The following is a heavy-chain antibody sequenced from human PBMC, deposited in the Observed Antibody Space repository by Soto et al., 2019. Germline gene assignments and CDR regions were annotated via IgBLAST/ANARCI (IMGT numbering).Heavy chain of an antibody. Sequence: SETLSLTCAVYGGSFSGYYWSWIRQPPGKGLEWIGEINHSGSTNYNPSLKSRVTISVDTSKNQFSLKLSSVTAADTAVYYCARGLVVPADTRYYFDYWGQGTLVTVSS. CDR3: ARGLVVPADTRYYFDY. V-gene: IGHV4-34*01. CDR2: INHSGST. CDR1: GGSFSGYY. J-gene: IGHJ4*02. D-gene: IGHD2-2*01.